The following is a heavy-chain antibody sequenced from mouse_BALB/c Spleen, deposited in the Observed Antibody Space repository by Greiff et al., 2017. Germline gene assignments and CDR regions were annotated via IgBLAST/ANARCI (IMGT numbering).Heavy chain of an antibody. CDR3: TRLWSLRRGFDN. V-gene: IGHV1-5*01. J-gene: IGHJ2*01. CDR1: GYTFTSYW. CDR2: IYPGNSDT. Sequence: VQLQQSGTVLARPGASVKMSCKASGYTFTSYWMHWVKQRPGQGLEWIGAIYPGNSDTSYNQQFKGKAKLTAVTSTSTAYMELSSLTNEDSAVYYCTRLWSLRRGFDNWGQGTTLTVSS. D-gene: IGHD2-1*01.